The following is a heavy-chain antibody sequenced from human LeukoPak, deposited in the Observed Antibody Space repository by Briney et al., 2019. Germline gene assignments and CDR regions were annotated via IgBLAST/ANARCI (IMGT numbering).Heavy chain of an antibody. CDR3: ARDGSLDYDFWSGYQNWFDP. D-gene: IGHD3-3*01. CDR2: INWNGGST. J-gene: IGHJ5*02. V-gene: IGHV3-20*04. Sequence: GGSLRLSCAASGFTFDDYGMSWVRQAPGKGLEWVSGINWNGGSTGYADSVNGRFTISRDNAKNSLYLQMNSLRAEDTALYYCARDGSLDYDFWSGYQNWFDPWGQGTLVTVSS. CDR1: GFTFDDYG.